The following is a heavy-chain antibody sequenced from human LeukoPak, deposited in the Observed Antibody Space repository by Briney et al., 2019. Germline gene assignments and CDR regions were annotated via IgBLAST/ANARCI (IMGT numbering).Heavy chain of an antibody. V-gene: IGHV4-4*07. CDR1: GGSISSYY. Sequence: SETLSLTCTVSGGSISSYYWSWIRQPAGKGLEWIGRIYTSGGTNYNPSLKSRVTMSVDTSKNQFSLKLSSVTAADTAVYYCARGRTAIGRYYYYYMDVWGKGTTVTVSS. CDR2: IYTSGGT. J-gene: IGHJ6*03. CDR3: ARGRTAIGRYYYYYMDV. D-gene: IGHD1/OR15-1a*01.